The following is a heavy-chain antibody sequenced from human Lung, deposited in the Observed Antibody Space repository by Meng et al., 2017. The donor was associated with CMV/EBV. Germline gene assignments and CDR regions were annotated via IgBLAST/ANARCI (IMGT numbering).Heavy chain of an antibody. CDR2: TYYRSKWYN. D-gene: IGHD2-2*01. J-gene: IGHJ4*03. V-gene: IGHV6-1*01. CDR3: ARGSTQYDY. Sequence: SXTXSLXCAISGDSVSSNSAAWNWIRQSPSRGLEWLGRTYYRSKWYNDYAVSVKRRITINPDTSKNQFTLQLNSVTPEDTAVYYRARGSTQYDYSGHRTLVTVSS. CDR1: GDSVSSNSAA.